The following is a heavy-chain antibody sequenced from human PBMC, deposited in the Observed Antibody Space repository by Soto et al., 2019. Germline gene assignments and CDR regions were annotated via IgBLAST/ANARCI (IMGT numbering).Heavy chain of an antibody. Sequence: QVQLVESGGGVVQPGRSLRLSCAASGFTFSSYGMHWVRQAPGKGLEWVAVISYDGSNKYYADSVKGRFTISRDNSKNTLYLQMNSLRAEDTAVYYCAPTSSISARRRFDYWGQGTLVTVSS. J-gene: IGHJ4*02. CDR1: GFTFSSYG. V-gene: IGHV3-30*03. CDR3: APTSSISARRRFDY. D-gene: IGHD6-6*01. CDR2: ISYDGSNK.